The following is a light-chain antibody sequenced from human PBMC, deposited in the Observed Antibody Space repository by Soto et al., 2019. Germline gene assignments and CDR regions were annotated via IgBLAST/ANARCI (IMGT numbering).Light chain of an antibody. CDR2: GSS. V-gene: IGKV3-20*01. Sequence: EIVLPKSPGTLSLSPGERYTLSCRASQSVSSTYLAWYQQQPGQAPRLLIYGSSGRATGIPDRFSGSGSGTDLTVSISRLEPEDFAVYYCQHYSSRTVGQGNKVDIK. CDR3: QHYSSRT. CDR1: QSVSSTY. J-gene: IGKJ1*01.